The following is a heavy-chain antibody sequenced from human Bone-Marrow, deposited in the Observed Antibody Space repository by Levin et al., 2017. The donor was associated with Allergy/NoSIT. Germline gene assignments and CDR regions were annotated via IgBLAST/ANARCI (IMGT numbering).Heavy chain of an antibody. CDR3: ARHITASI. D-gene: IGHD1-20*01. Sequence: VASVKVSCAGSGFTFSSYWMTWVRQAPGKGLEWVANIKKDGSEKNYVDSVKGRFTISRDNAKNSLYLQMNNLRAEDTAVYYCARHITASIWGQGTMVTVSS. CDR1: GFTFSSYW. V-gene: IGHV3-7*01. J-gene: IGHJ3*02. CDR2: IKKDGSEK.